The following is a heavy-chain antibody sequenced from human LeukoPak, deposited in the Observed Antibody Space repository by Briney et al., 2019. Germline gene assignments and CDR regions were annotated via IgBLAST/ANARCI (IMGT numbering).Heavy chain of an antibody. CDR2: ISYDGSNK. CDR3: AKAGD. Sequence: GRSLRLSCAASGFTFSSYGMHWVRQAPGKGLEWVAVISYDGSNKYYADSVKGRFTISRDNSKNSLYLQMNSLRAEDTAVYYCAKAGDWGQGTLVTVSS. CDR1: GFTFSSYG. V-gene: IGHV3-30*18. D-gene: IGHD7-27*01. J-gene: IGHJ4*02.